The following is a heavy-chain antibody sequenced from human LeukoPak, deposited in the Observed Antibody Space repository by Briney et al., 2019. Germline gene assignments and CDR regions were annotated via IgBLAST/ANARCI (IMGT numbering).Heavy chain of an antibody. CDR2: INADGSGT. CDR3: VREEMVYAPGLDV. V-gene: IGHV3-74*01. Sequence: PGGSLRLSCAASGFTFSNYWMHWVRHAPGEGLAWVSRINADGSGTNFADSVKGRFTISRDNAKNTLYLQMNSLRAEDTAVYYCVREEMVYAPGLDVWGKGTTVTVSS. J-gene: IGHJ6*04. CDR1: GFTFSNYW. D-gene: IGHD2-8*01.